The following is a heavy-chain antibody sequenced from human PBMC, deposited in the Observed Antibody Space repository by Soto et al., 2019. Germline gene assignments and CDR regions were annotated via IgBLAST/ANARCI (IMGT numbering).Heavy chain of an antibody. D-gene: IGHD2-2*02. CDR1: GFPFGDFG. Sequence: GGTLRLSCAASGFPFGDFGMHWLRQAPGKGLEWVAVISHDGSDKFYAASVKARFTISRDNSKNTRYLQLSGLRAEDTAVYYCAQSPDFFCSGANCYSYYCDYCRQG. CDR2: ISHDGSDK. J-gene: IGHJ4*02. V-gene: IGHV3-30*18. CDR3: AQSPDFFCSGANCYSYYCDY.